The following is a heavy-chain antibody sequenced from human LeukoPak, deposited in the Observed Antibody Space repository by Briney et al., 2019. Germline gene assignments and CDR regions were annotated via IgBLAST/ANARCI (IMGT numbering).Heavy chain of an antibody. CDR3: ARGSGYSYGYEVDY. J-gene: IGHJ4*02. D-gene: IGHD5-18*01. CDR2: IYYSGST. CDR1: GGSISSYY. Sequence: SETLSLTCTVSGGSISSYYWSWIRQPPGKGLEWTGYIYYSGSTNYNPSLKSRVTISVDTSKNQFSLKLSSVTAADTAVYYCARGSGYSYGYEVDYWGQGTLVTVSS. V-gene: IGHV4-59*01.